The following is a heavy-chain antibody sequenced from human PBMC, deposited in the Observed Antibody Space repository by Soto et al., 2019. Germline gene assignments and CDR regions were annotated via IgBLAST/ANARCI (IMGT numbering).Heavy chain of an antibody. D-gene: IGHD3-3*01. CDR1: GGSVSSGSYY. CDR3: ARGQAFWTGYYRMPYYFDY. Sequence: SETLSLTCTVSGGSVSSGSYYWSWIRQPPGKGLEYIGYLYYSGSTNYNPSLKSRVTISVDTPKNQFSLKLTSVTAADTAIYFCARGQAFWTGYYRMPYYFDYWGRGTLVTVSS. V-gene: IGHV4-61*01. J-gene: IGHJ4*02. CDR2: LYYSGST.